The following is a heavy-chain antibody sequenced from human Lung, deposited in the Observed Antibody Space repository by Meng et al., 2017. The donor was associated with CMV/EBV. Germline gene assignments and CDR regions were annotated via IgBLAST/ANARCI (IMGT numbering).Heavy chain of an antibody. CDR1: GFTFSSYS. D-gene: IGHD2-2*01. V-gene: IGHV3-21*01. CDR2: ISSSSSYI. Sequence: GEXXKISCAASGFTFSSYSMNWVRQAPGKGLEWVSSISSSSSYIYYADSVKGRFTISRDNAKNSLYLQMNSLRAEDTAVYYCARDAVRYCSSTSCYGPPKQQLVEYDYWXQGKXVNGAS. J-gene: IGHJ4*02. CDR3: ARDAVRYCSSTSCYGPPKQQLVEYDY.